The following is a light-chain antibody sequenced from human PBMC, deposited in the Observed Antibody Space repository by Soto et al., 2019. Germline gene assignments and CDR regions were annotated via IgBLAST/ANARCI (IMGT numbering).Light chain of an antibody. CDR3: CSYTNSITRV. Sequence: QSVLAQPASVSGSPGQSITISCTGTSSDVGGYNYVSWYQQHPGKVPRLIIYDVFNRPSGVSARFSGAKSGNTASLTISGLQAEDEADYYCCSYTNSITRVFGTG. V-gene: IGLV2-14*03. J-gene: IGLJ1*01. CDR1: SSDVGGYNY. CDR2: DVF.